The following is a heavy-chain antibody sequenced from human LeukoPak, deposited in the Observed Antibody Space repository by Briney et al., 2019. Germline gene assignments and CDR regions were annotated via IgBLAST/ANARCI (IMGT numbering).Heavy chain of an antibody. CDR1: GGSISSSDYY. CDR2: IYYSGTT. V-gene: IGHV4-39*01. J-gene: IGHJ2*01. D-gene: IGHD4-23*01. CDR3: ARARPSMRAVTRGYGYFDL. Sequence: PSETLSLTCTVSGGSISSSDYYWGWIRQPPGKGLEWIASIYYSGTTHYNPSHQSRVTMSVDTSKNQFSLKLSSVTAADTAVYYCARARPSMRAVTRGYGYFDLWGRGTLVTVSS.